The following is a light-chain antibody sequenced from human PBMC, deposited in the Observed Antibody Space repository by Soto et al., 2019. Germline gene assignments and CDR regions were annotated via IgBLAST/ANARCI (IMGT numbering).Light chain of an antibody. V-gene: IGKV1-39*01. J-gene: IGKJ1*01. CDR2: DAS. CDR3: QQSYSTPPWT. CDR1: QSIRSY. Sequence: DIQRAQSPSSLSASVGDKVTITCRASQSIRSYLNWVQQKPGKAPKLLIYDASSLQTGVPSRFSGSGSGTDFSLTISSLQPEDFATYYCQQSYSTPPWTFGQGTKVDI.